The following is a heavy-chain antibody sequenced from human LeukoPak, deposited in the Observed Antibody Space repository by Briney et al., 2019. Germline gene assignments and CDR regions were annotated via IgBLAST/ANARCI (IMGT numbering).Heavy chain of an antibody. V-gene: IGHV4-39*07. CDR1: GGSISSSSYY. CDR2: IYYSGST. CDR3: ARVTGYMIGDYFDS. D-gene: IGHD3-22*01. J-gene: IGHJ4*02. Sequence: PSETLSLTCTVSGGSISSSSYYWGWIRQPPGKGLEWIGSIYYSGSTYYNPSLKSRVTISVDTSKNQCSLKLSSVTAADTAVYYCARVTGYMIGDYFDSWGQGTLVTVSS.